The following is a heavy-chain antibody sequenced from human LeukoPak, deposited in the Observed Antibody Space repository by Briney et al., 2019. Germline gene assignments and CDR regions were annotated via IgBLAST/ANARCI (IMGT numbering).Heavy chain of an antibody. D-gene: IGHD3-10*01. CDR1: GYTFTSYG. CDR2: ISAYNGNT. J-gene: IGHJ6*03. V-gene: IGHV1-18*01. Sequence: ASVKVSCKASGYTFTSYGISWVRQAPGQGLEWMGWISAYNGNTNYAQKLQGRVTMTTDTSTSTAYMELRSLRSDDTAVYYCARAPSLWFGGPYYMDVWGKGTTVTISS. CDR3: ARAPSLWFGGPYYMDV.